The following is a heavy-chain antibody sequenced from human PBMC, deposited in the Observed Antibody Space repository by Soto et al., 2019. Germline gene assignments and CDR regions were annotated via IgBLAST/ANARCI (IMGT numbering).Heavy chain of an antibody. V-gene: IGHV4-61*01. Sequence: QVQLQESGPGLVKPSETLSLTCTVSGGSVTSGSYQWSWIRQPPGKGLEWIGYIYYTGSTNYNPPLKSRVTISVDTSKNQFSLKLSSVTAADTAVYFCARGQTGTNYFDYWGQGALVTVSS. CDR2: IYYTGST. CDR1: GGSVTSGSYQ. J-gene: IGHJ4*02. CDR3: ARGQTGTNYFDY. D-gene: IGHD1-7*01.